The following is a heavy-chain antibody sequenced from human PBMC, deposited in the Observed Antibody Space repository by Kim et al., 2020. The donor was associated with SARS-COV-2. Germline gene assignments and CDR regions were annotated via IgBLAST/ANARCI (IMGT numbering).Heavy chain of an antibody. CDR2: IYHSGST. Sequence: SETLSLTCTVSGYSISSGYYWGWIRQPPGKGLEWIGSIYHSGSTYYNPSLKSRVTISVDTSKNQFSLKLSSVTAADTAVYYCARGSDSSSGRYFDYWGQGTLVTVSS. D-gene: IGHD6-6*01. J-gene: IGHJ4*02. CDR1: GYSISSGYY. V-gene: IGHV4-38-2*02. CDR3: ARGSDSSSGRYFDY.